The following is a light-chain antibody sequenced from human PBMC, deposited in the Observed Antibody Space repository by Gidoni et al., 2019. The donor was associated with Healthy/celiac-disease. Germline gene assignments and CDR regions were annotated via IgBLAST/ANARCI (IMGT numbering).Light chain of an antibody. CDR1: QDISNY. J-gene: IGKJ4*01. Sequence: DIQMTQSPSSLSASVGDRVTITCQASQDISNYLNCYQQKPGKAPKLLIYDASNLETGVPPRFSGSGSGTDFTFTISSLQPEDIATYYCQQYDNWLTFGGGTKVEIK. CDR2: DAS. CDR3: QQYDNWLT. V-gene: IGKV1-33*01.